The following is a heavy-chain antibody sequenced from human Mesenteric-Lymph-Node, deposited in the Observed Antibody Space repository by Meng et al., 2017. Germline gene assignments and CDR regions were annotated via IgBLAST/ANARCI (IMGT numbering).Heavy chain of an antibody. CDR1: GDSVPSNSAA. V-gene: IGHV6-1*01. CDR3: ARWLSSNKLFDY. Sequence: QTHSLTRAISGDSVPSNSAAWNWIRQPPSRGLEWLGRTYYRSKWYNDYAVSVKSRITINPDTSKNQSSLQLNSVTPEDTAVYYCARWLSSNKLFDYWGQGTQVTVSS. D-gene: IGHD6-13*01. CDR2: TYYRSKWYN. J-gene: IGHJ4*02.